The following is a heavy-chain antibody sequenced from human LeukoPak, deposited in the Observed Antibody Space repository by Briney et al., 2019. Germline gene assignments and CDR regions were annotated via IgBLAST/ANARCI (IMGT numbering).Heavy chain of an antibody. CDR3: AKDRISYTTSPGELSH. CDR1: GFIFNTYA. D-gene: IGHD3-10*01. CDR2: IRGSGEST. J-gene: IGHJ4*02. Sequence: PGGSLRLSCAASGFIFNTYAMSWVRQAPGKGLEWVSTIRGSGESTHYADSVQGRFTISRDNSLYTVYLQMDSLRGDDTAVYYCAKDRISYTTSPGELSHWGQGTPVIVSS. V-gene: IGHV3-23*01.